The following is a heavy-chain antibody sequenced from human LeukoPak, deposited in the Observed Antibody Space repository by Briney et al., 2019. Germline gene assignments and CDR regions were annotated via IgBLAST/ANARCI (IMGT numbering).Heavy chain of an antibody. CDR1: GFNFGEYG. Sequence: QPGGSLRLSCKGSGFNFGEYGMGWVRQAPGKGLEWVGFIRTKAAGGTADAAASVQGRFSVSRDDSNGFAYLQMNSLQTEDTAMYYCTKAHNPAESQLLWGPFGSWGQGVLVTVSS. CDR2: IRTKAAGGTA. D-gene: IGHD3-16*01. J-gene: IGHJ5*01. CDR3: TKAHNPAESQLLWGPFGS. V-gene: IGHV3-49*04.